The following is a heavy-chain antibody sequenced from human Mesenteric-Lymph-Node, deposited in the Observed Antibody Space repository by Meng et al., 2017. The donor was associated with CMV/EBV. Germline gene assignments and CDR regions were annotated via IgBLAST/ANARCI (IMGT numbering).Heavy chain of an antibody. CDR3: ARRICSSTSCSYFDF. V-gene: IGHV3-21*04. D-gene: IGHD2-2*01. CDR2: ISSSSSYI. CDR1: GFTFSSYS. Sequence: GGSLRLSCAASGFTFSSYSMNWVRQAPGKGLEWVSSISSSSSYIYYADSVKGRFTISRDNAKNSLYLQMNSLRSEDTALYYCARRICSSTSCSYFDFWGQGTLVTVSS. J-gene: IGHJ4*02.